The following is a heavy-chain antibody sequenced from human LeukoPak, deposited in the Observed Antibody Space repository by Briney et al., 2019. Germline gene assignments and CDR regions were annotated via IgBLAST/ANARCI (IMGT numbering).Heavy chain of an antibody. V-gene: IGHV3-23*01. Sequence: GGSLRLSCAASGFTFSSYAMSWVRQAPGKGLEWVSAISGSGGSTYYADSVKGRFTISRDNSKNTLYLQMNSLRAEDTAVYYCAKYETLGYCSSTSCPDAFDIWGQGTMVTVSS. J-gene: IGHJ3*02. CDR2: ISGSGGST. D-gene: IGHD2-2*01. CDR1: GFTFSSYA. CDR3: AKYETLGYCSSTSCPDAFDI.